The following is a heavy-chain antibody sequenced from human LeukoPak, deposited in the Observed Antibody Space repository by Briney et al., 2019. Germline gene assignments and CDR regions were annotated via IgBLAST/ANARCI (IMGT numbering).Heavy chain of an antibody. V-gene: IGHV3-23*01. CDR3: WYYYDSSGYQGFDY. CDR1: GFTFSSYA. D-gene: IGHD3-22*01. J-gene: IGHJ4*02. Sequence: GGSLRLSCAASGFTFSSYAMSWVRQAPGKGLEWVSAISGSGGSTYYADSVKGRFTISRDNAKNSLYLQMNSLRAEDTAVYYCWYYYDSSGYQGFDYWGQGTLVTVSS. CDR2: ISGSGGST.